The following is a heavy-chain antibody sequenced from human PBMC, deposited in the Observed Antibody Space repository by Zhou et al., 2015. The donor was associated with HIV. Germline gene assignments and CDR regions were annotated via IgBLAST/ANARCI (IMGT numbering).Heavy chain of an antibody. CDR3: ARAGSKTTVTTAPPDY. CDR2: IKPYNGVT. D-gene: IGHD4-17*01. J-gene: IGHJ4*02. V-gene: IGHV1-2*02. CDR1: GYAFAGYY. Sequence: QVQLVQSGAEVKKPGASVKVSCKASGYAFAGYYMHWVRQAPGEGLEWMGWIKPYNGVTNYAQKFQGRVTITADESTSTAYMELSSLRSEDTAVYYCARAGSKTTVTTAPPDYWGQGTLVTVSS.